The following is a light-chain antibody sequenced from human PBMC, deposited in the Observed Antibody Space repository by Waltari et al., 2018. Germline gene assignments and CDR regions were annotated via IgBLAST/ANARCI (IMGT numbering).Light chain of an antibody. V-gene: IGLV3-19*01. CDR2: GPG. J-gene: IGLJ2*01. CDR1: SLRRYY. Sequence: SSDLTQDPSVSVALGQTVRITCQGDSLRRYYASWYQQRPGQAPILVLYGPGNRPSGIPDRFSGSTSGNTASLTITGAQAEDEADYYCHSRETFSTRLFSGGTRLTV. CDR3: HSRETFSTRL.